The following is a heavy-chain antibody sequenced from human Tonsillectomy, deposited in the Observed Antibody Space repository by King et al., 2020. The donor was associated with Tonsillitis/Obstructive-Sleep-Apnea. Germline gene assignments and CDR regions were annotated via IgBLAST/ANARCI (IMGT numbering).Heavy chain of an antibody. V-gene: IGHV1-8*01. CDR2: MNPNSGNT. Sequence: QLVQSGAEVKKPGASVKVSCKASGYTFTSYDINWVRQAPGQGLEWMGWMNPNSGNTGYAQKFQGRLTMTRNTSISTAYMELSSLRSEDTAVYYCARATYTSNWYFQHWGQGTLVTVSS. J-gene: IGHJ1*01. CDR3: ARATYTSNWYFQH. CDR1: GYTFTSYD. D-gene: IGHD6-13*01.